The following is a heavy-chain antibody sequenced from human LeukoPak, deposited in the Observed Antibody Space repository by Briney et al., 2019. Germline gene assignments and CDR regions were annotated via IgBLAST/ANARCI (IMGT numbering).Heavy chain of an antibody. CDR1: GFTFSSYA. CDR3: VKSLCEGGSYYDY. V-gene: IGHV3-64D*06. CDR2: ISSNGGST. D-gene: IGHD3-10*01. Sequence: GGSLRLSCSASGFTFSSYAMHWVRQAPGKGLEYVSAISSNGGSTYYADSVKGRFTISRDNSKNTLYLQMSSLRAEDTAVYYCVKSLCEGGSYYDYWGQRTLVTVSS. J-gene: IGHJ4*02.